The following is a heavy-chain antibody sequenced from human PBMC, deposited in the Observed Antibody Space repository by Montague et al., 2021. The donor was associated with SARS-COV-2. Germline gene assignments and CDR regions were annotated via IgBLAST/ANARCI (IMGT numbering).Heavy chain of an antibody. V-gene: IGHV4-59*01. D-gene: IGHD5-12*01. CDR2: IYESGST. J-gene: IGHJ6*02. Sequence: SETLSLTCTVSGASIRDYYWSWIRQPPGKGLEWIGYIYESGSTKSNPSLTSRLTMSADTSRNQFSLTLSSVTTADTAVYYCARDRGLSGFYGYDPLYYYGMDVWGQGTTVTVSS. CDR3: ARDRGLSGFYGYDPLYYYGMDV. CDR1: GASIRDYY.